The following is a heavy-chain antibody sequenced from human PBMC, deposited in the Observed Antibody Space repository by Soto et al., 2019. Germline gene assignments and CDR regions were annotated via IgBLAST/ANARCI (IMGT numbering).Heavy chain of an antibody. D-gene: IGHD3-3*01. V-gene: IGHV4-34*01. Sequence: TSETLSLTCAVYGGSXSGYYWSWIRQPPGKGLEWIGEINHSGSTNYNPSLKSRVTISVDTSKNQFSLKLSSVTAADTAVYYCASAPGHYDFWGKGTTVTVSS. CDR3: ASAPGHYDF. J-gene: IGHJ6*04. CDR2: INHSGST. CDR1: GGSXSGYY.